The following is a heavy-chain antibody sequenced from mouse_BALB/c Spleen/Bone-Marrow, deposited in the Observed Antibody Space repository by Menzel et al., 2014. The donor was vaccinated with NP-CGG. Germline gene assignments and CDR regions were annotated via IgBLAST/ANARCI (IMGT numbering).Heavy chain of an antibody. CDR2: INPSSGYT. CDR3: ARRFAY. V-gene: IGHV1-4*01. Sequence: QVQLQQSGAELARPGASVKMSCKASGYTLTSYTMNWGKQRPGQGLEWIGYINPSSGYTNYNQKFKDKATLTADKSSSTAYMQLSSLTSEDSAVYYCARRFAYWGQGTLVTVSA. CDR1: GYTLTSYT. J-gene: IGHJ3*01.